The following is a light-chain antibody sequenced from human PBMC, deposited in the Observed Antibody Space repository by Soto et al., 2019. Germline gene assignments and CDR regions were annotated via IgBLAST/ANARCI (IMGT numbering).Light chain of an antibody. V-gene: IGLV2-14*03. CDR1: KTDGDGHDY. Sequence: SALTRPASVARSPGQSISLSWIGVKTDGDGHDYVSWYQQHPGQAPQLIIYDVYNRPSGVSDRFSGSKSGNTASLIISGLQAEDEADYFCTSYTASSPFYVFAAGTTLTDL. CDR3: TSYTASSPFYV. J-gene: IGLJ1*01. CDR2: DVY.